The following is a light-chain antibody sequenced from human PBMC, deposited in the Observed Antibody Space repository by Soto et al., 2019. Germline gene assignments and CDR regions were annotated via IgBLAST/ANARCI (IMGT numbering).Light chain of an antibody. Sequence: DIQMTQFPSTLSGSVGDRVTITCRASQTISSWLAWYQQKPGKAPKLLIYKASTLKSGVPSRFSGSGSGTEFTLTISSLQPDDFATYYCQPDNSYSEAFGQGTKVELK. CDR3: QPDNSYSEA. V-gene: IGKV1-5*03. CDR1: QTISSW. CDR2: KAS. J-gene: IGKJ1*01.